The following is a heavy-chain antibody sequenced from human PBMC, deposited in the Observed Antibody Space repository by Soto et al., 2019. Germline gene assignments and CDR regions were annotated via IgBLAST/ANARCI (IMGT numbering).Heavy chain of an antibody. CDR1: GGSISSYY. CDR3: ARVAQLARQDYYYGMDV. V-gene: IGHV4-59*01. CDR2: IYYSGST. Sequence: QVQLQESGPGLVKPSETLSLTCTVSGGSISSYYWSWIRQPPGKGLEWIGYIYYSGSTNYNPSLTSRVTISVDTSKNQFSLKLSSVTAADTAVYYCARVAQLARQDYYYGMDVWGQGTTVTVSS. J-gene: IGHJ6*02. D-gene: IGHD1-1*01.